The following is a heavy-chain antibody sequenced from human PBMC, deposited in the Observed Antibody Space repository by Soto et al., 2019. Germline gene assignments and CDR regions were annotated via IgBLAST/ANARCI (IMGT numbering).Heavy chain of an antibody. V-gene: IGHV4-39*01. J-gene: IGHJ5*02. CDR2: IYYSGST. CDR1: GGSLSSSSYY. Sequence: QLLESGPGLVKPSETLSLTCTVSGGSLSSSSYYWGWIRQPPGKRLEWIGSIYYSGSTYYNPSPESRVTISVVTSKYQSSLSLSSVSAADTAVDYYARCIVTTREYGFDPTVQGTRVTVAS. CDR3: ARCIVTTREYGFDP. D-gene: IGHD4-17*01.